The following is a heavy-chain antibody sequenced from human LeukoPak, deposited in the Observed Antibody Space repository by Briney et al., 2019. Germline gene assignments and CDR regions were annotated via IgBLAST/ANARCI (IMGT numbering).Heavy chain of an antibody. CDR2: ISSSSSYI. J-gene: IGHJ3*02. D-gene: IGHD2-15*01. Sequence: GGSLRLSCAASGFTFSSYSMNWVRQAPGKGLEWVSSISSSSSYIYYADPVKGRFTISRDNSKNTLYLQMNSLRVEDTAVYYCAREIYCSASSCTGGVFDIWGQGTMVTVSS. CDR3: AREIYCSASSCTGGVFDI. CDR1: GFTFSSYS. V-gene: IGHV3-21*04.